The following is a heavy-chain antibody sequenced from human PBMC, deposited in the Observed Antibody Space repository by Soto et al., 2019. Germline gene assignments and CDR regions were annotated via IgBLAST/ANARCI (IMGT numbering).Heavy chain of an antibody. CDR2: IKQDGSEK. V-gene: IGHV3-7*05. D-gene: IGHD3-9*01. CDR1: GFTFSSYW. J-gene: IGHJ6*02. Sequence: GGSLRLSCAASGFTFSSYWMSWVRQAPGKGLEWVANIKQDGSEKYYVDSVKGRFTISRDNAKNSLYLQMNSLRAEDTAVYYCARVHYDILTGYYGMDVWGQGTTVTVSS. CDR3: ARVHYDILTGYYGMDV.